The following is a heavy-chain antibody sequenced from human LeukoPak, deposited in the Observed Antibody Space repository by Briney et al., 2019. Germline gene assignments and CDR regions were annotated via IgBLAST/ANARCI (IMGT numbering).Heavy chain of an antibody. CDR3: AREGAMIRGVIINWFDP. Sequence: ASVTVSFSASGYTFTNYTIHWVRQAPGQRLEWMGWINAGNGNTKYSQKFPGRVTITRDTSASTAYMELSRLRLEDTAVYYCAREGAMIRGVIINWFDPWGQGTLVTVSS. J-gene: IGHJ5*02. CDR2: INAGNGNT. D-gene: IGHD3-10*01. V-gene: IGHV1-3*01. CDR1: GYTFTNYT.